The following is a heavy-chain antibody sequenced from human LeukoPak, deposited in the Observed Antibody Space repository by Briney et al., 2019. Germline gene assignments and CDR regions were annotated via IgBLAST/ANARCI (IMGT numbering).Heavy chain of an antibody. D-gene: IGHD3-3*01. CDR1: GFTFSSYA. J-gene: IGHJ4*02. Sequence: TGGSLRLSCAASGFTFSSYAMSWVRQAPGKGLEWVSAISGSGGSTYYADSVKGRFTISRDNSKNTLYLQMNSLRAEDTAVYYCAKARAYYDFWSTPYWGQGTLVTVSS. CDR3: AKARAYYDFWSTPY. V-gene: IGHV3-23*01. CDR2: ISGSGGST.